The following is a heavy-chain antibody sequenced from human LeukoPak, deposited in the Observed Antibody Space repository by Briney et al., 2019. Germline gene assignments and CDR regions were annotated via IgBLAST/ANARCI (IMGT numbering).Heavy chain of an antibody. V-gene: IGHV4-4*02. Sequence: SETLSLTCAVSGGSISSSNWWSWVRRPPGKGLEWIGEIYHSGSTNYNPSLKRRVTISVDKSKNQFSLKLSSVTAADTAVYYCASGGTVYCSGGSCYDYWGQGTLVTVSS. J-gene: IGHJ4*02. D-gene: IGHD2-15*01. CDR3: ASGGTVYCSGGSCYDY. CDR2: IYHSGST. CDR1: GGSISSSNW.